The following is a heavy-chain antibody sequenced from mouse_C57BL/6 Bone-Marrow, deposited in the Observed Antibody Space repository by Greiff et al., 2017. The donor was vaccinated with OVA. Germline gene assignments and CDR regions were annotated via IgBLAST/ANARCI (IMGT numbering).Heavy chain of an antibody. J-gene: IGHJ1*03. CDR2: IYPGDSDT. CDR1: GYTFTSYW. CDR3: ARDYDGCYFDV. V-gene: IGHV1-74*01. Sequence: VQLLQSGAELVKPGASVKVSCKASGYTFTSYWMTWVKQRPGQGLEWIGRIYPGDSDTNYTEKFKGKATLTVDKSSSTAYMQLSSLTSEDSAVYYCARDYDGCYFDVWGTGTTVTVSA. D-gene: IGHD2-4*01.